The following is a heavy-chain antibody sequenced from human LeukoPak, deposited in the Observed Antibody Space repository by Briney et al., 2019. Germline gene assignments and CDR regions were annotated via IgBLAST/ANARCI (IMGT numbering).Heavy chain of an antibody. D-gene: IGHD5-18*01. CDR2: IYSGGST. CDR1: GVFVISDY. J-gene: IGHJ4*02. V-gene: IGHV3-53*01. Sequence: GALSLSSAASGVFVISDYMTWVRRAPGEGREWVSVIYSGGSTYYADSVKGRFTISRDNSKNTLYLQMNNLRVEDTAVYYCARYHTALNYWGQGTLVTASS. CDR3: ARYHTALNY.